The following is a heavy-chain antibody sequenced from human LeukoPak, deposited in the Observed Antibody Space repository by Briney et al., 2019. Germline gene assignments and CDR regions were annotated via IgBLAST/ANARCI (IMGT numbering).Heavy chain of an antibody. J-gene: IGHJ4*02. CDR3: ARDVTGGSYFDY. CDR2: IYYSGTT. Sequence: PSQTLSLTCTVSDGSISTGGYYRSWIRQYPGKGLEWIGYIYYSGTTHYNPSLRSRVGMSVDTSKNQFSLKLISVTAADTAVYYCARDVTGGSYFDYWGPRTLVTVSS. D-gene: IGHD2-15*01. CDR1: DGSISTGGYY. V-gene: IGHV4-31*03.